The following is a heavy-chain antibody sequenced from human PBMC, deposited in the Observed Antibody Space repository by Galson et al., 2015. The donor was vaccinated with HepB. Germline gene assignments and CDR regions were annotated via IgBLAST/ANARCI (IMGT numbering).Heavy chain of an antibody. J-gene: IGHJ4*02. Sequence: SVKVSCKASGYTFTSYAMHWVRQAPGQRLEWMGWINAGNGNTKYSQKFQGRVTITRDTSASTAYMELSSLRSEDTAVYYCARASDFWSGYYTVFDYWGQGTLVTVSS. CDR2: INAGNGNT. CDR1: GYTFTSYA. CDR3: ARASDFWSGYYTVFDY. V-gene: IGHV1-3*01. D-gene: IGHD3-3*01.